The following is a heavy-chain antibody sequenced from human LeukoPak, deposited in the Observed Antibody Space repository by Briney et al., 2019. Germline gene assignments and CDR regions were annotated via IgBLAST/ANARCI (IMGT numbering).Heavy chain of an antibody. Sequence: ASVTVSFTASVYTFTIYDINWVRQAPGHGLEWMGWMHPNSGNTGYAQKFQGRVTMTRTTSISTAYMELSSLRSEDTAVYYCARVNRRWGYSGYDLGYWGQGTLVTVSS. J-gene: IGHJ4*02. CDR2: MHPNSGNT. V-gene: IGHV1-8*01. CDR3: ARVNRRWGYSGYDLGY. D-gene: IGHD5-12*01. CDR1: VYTFTIYD.